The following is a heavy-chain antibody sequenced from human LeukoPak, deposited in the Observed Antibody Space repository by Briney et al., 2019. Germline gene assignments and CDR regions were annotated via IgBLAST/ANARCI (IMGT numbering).Heavy chain of an antibody. Sequence: GGSLRLSCSASGFTFSNYEMNWVRQAPGKGLEWVSSISSRAGTIYYADSVKGRFTISRDNAKNSLYLQMNSLRAEDTAVYYCAELGITMIGGVWGKGTTVTISS. CDR1: GFTFSNYE. J-gene: IGHJ6*04. CDR2: ISSRAGTI. D-gene: IGHD3-10*02. V-gene: IGHV3-48*03. CDR3: AELGITMIGGV.